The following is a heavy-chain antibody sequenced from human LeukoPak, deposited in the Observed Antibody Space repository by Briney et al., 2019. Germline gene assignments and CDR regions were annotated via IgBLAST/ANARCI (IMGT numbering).Heavy chain of an antibody. J-gene: IGHJ6*03. D-gene: IGHD2-2*01. CDR2: IIPIFGTA. V-gene: IGHV1-69*01. CDR1: GGTFSSYA. Sequence: GSSVKVSCKASGGTFSSYAISWVRQAPGQGLEWMGGIIPIFGTANYAQKFQGRVTITADESTSTAYMELSSLRSEDTAVYYCARGRGSTRGSYYYYYMDVWGKGTTVTVSS. CDR3: ARGRGSTRGSYYYYYMDV.